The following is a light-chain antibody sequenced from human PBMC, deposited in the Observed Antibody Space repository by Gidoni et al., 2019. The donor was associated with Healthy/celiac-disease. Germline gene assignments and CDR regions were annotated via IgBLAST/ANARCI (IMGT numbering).Light chain of an antibody. Sequence: QSVLTQPPSVSGAPGQRVTISCTGSSSNIGAGYDVPWYQPLPGTAPKLLIYGNSNRPSGVPDRFSGSQSGTSASLAITGLQAEDEADYSCQSYDSSLSGSHVVFGGGTKLTVL. CDR1: SSNIGAGYD. J-gene: IGLJ2*01. CDR2: GNS. CDR3: QSYDSSLSGSHVV. V-gene: IGLV1-40*01.